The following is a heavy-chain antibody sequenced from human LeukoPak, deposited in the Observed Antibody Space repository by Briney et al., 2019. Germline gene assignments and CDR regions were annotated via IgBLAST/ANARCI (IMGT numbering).Heavy chain of an antibody. J-gene: IGHJ3*02. Sequence: GESLKISCKGSGYRFTSYWISWVRQMPGKGLEWLGRIDPSDSYTNYSPSFQGHVTISADKSISTAYLQWSSLKASDTAMYYCARDHFGSGSYFDAFDIWGQGTMVTVSS. V-gene: IGHV5-10-1*01. CDR1: GYRFTSYW. D-gene: IGHD3-10*01. CDR2: IDPSDSYT. CDR3: ARDHFGSGSYFDAFDI.